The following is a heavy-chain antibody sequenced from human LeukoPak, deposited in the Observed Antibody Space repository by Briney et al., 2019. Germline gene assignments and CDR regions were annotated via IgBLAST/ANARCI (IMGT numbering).Heavy chain of an antibody. CDR1: GYTFTGYY. Sequence: VSVKVSCKASGYTFTGYYMHRVRQAPGQGLEWMGWINPNSGGTNYAQKFQGRVTMTRDTSISTAYMELSRLRSDDTAVYYCAPAGGYCSSTSCYFDYWGQGTLVTVSS. J-gene: IGHJ4*02. CDR2: INPNSGGT. D-gene: IGHD2-2*01. CDR3: APAGGYCSSTSCYFDY. V-gene: IGHV1-2*02.